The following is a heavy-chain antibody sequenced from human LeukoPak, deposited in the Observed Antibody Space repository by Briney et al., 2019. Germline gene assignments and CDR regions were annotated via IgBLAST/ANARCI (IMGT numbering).Heavy chain of an antibody. D-gene: IGHD3-22*01. J-gene: IGHJ4*02. V-gene: IGHV3-30-3*01. CDR3: ARDRKYDSILFDY. CDR1: GFTFSSYA. Sequence: GGTLRLSCAASGFTFSSYAMHWVRQAPGRGLEWVAVISYDGSNKYYADSVKGRLTISRDNSKNTLYLQMNSLRAEDTAVYYCARDRKYDSILFDYWGQGTLVTVSS. CDR2: ISYDGSNK.